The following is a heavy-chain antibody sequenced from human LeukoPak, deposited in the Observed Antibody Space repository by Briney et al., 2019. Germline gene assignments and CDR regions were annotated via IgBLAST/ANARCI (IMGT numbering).Heavy chain of an antibody. CDR1: GYTFTKYA. V-gene: IGHV7-4-1*02. J-gene: IGHJ4*02. CDR3: ARAASRGDFDY. Sequence: PVASVKASCKASGYTFTKYAMNWVRQAPGQGLEWMGWINTNSGNPTYAQGFTGRFVFSLDTSVSTAYLQISSLKAEDTAVYYCARAASRGDFDYWGQGTLVTVSS. CDR2: INTNSGNP. D-gene: IGHD3-10*01.